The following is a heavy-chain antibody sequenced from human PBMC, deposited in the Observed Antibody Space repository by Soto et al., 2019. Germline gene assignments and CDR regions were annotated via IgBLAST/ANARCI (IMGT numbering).Heavy chain of an antibody. CDR3: TSHSPDDMIRK. V-gene: IGHV3-73*01. CDR2: IRSKANSYAT. CDR1: GFTFSGSA. Sequence: PGGSLRLSCEASGFTFSGSAMHWVRQASGEGLEWVGRIRSKANSYATAYAASVKGRFSISRDESKNTAYLQMNSLKTEDTAVYYCTSHSPDDMIRKWAQGTQVTVSS. J-gene: IGHJ4*02. D-gene: IGHD3-22*01.